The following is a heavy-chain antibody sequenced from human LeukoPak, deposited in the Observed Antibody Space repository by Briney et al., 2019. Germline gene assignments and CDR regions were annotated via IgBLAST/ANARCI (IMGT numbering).Heavy chain of an antibody. CDR2: IWYDGSNK. D-gene: IGHD3-16*01. Sequence: GTSVRLSCVASGFTFNSYGMHWVRQAPGKGLEWVAFIWYDGSNKYFADSVKGRFTIPRDNSQNTLYLQMNSLRAEDTAIYYCAKAGDATSPGGSFDSWGQGTLVTVSS. J-gene: IGHJ4*02. CDR3: AKAGDATSPGGSFDS. V-gene: IGHV3-33*06. CDR1: GFTFNSYG.